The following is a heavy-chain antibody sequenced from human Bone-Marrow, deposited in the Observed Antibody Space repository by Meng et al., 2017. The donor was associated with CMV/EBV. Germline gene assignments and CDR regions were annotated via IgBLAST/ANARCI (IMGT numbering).Heavy chain of an antibody. CDR3: ARDKGTMYSSGRGAFDI. CDR1: GFTFSSYA. J-gene: IGHJ3*02. Sequence: GESLKISCAASGFTFSSYAMHWVRQAPGKGLEWVAVISYDGSNKYYADSVKGRFTISRDNSKNTLYLQMNSLRAEDTAVYYCARDKGTMYSSGRGAFDIGGQGTMVTVSS. CDR2: ISYDGSNK. D-gene: IGHD6-19*01. V-gene: IGHV3-30-3*01.